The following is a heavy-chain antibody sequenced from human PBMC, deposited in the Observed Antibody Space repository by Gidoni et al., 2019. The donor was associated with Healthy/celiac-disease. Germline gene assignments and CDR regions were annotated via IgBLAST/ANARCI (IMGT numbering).Heavy chain of an antibody. J-gene: IGHJ6*01. D-gene: IGHD3-22*01. V-gene: IGHV3-23*01. CDR3: AKSFFDFCCYYRFFYYYG. CDR2: ISGSGGST. CDR1: GFTVSSYA. Sequence: EVQLLESGGGLVQPAGSMRLSCAASGFTVSSYALSWVRPAPGKGLEWGSAISGSGGSTDCADSVKGRFTIARDNAKNALYRQMNSLRAEETAVYYFAKSFFDFCCYYRFFYYYG.